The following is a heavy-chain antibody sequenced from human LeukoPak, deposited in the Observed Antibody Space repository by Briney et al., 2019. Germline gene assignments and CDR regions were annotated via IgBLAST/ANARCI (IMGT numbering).Heavy chain of an antibody. D-gene: IGHD3-22*01. CDR3: ATQGPYYYDSSGYYAGAFDI. Sequence: GESLKISCQGSGYSFTSYWTGWVRPMPGKGLEWMGIIYPGDSDTRYSPSFQGQVTISADKSISTAYLQWSSLKASDTAMYYCATQGPYYYDSSGYYAGAFDIWGQGTMVTVSS. CDR2: IYPGDSDT. J-gene: IGHJ3*02. V-gene: IGHV5-51*01. CDR1: GYSFTSYW.